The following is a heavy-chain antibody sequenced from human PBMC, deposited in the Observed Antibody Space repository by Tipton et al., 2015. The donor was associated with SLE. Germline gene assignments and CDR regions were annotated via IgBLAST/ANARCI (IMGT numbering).Heavy chain of an antibody. V-gene: IGHV4-61*02. CDR1: GGSISSGSYY. CDR2: IYTSGST. CDR3: ATILTGSIDY. J-gene: IGHJ4*02. D-gene: IGHD7-27*01. Sequence: TLSLTCTVSGGSISSGSYYWSWIRQPAGKGLEWIGRIYTSGSTNYNPSLKSRVTISVDTSKNQFSLKLSSVTAADTAVYYCATILTGSIDYWGQGTLVTVSS.